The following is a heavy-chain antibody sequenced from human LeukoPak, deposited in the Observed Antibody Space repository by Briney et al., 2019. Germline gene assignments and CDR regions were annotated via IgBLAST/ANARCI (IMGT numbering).Heavy chain of an antibody. CDR1: GYTFTGYC. Sequence: GASVKVSCKASGYTFTGYCMHWMRQAPGQGLEWMGWINPNSGGTNYAQKFQGRVTMPRDTSISTAYMELSRLRSDDTAVYYCAQWELLLGYWGQGTLVTVSS. CDR3: AQWELLLGY. CDR2: INPNSGGT. D-gene: IGHD1-26*01. V-gene: IGHV1-2*02. J-gene: IGHJ4*02.